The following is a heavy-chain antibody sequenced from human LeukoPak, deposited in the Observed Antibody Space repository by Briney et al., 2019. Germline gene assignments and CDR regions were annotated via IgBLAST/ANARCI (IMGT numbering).Heavy chain of an antibody. Sequence: PSETLSLTCTVSGGSITSGSYYWRWIRQAGGKGLEWIGRIYTSGSINYNTSLKSRVTISEDTSKNQFSLKLSSVTAADTAVYYCARGGSGWFEFDYWGQGTLVTVSS. J-gene: IGHJ4*02. CDR2: IYTSGSI. D-gene: IGHD6-19*01. V-gene: IGHV4-61*02. CDR3: ARGGSGWFEFDY. CDR1: GGSITSGSYY.